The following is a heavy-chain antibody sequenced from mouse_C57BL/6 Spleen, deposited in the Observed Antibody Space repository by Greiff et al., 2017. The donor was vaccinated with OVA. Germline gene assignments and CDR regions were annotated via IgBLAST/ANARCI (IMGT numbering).Heavy chain of an antibody. CDR2: ISYDGSN. Sequence: EVKLQESGPGLVKPSQSLSLTCSVTGYSITSGYYWNWIRQFPGNKLEWMGYISYDGSNNYNPSLKNRISITRDTSKNQFFLKLNSVTTEDTATYDCARASSVYYGYDGAMDYWGQGTSVTVSS. V-gene: IGHV3-6*01. J-gene: IGHJ4*01. CDR3: ARASSVYYGYDGAMDY. D-gene: IGHD2-2*01. CDR1: GYSITSGYY.